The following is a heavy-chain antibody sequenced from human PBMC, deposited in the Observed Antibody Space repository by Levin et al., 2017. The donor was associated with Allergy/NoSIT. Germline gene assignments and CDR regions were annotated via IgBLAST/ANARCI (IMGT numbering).Heavy chain of an antibody. D-gene: IGHD3-10*01. Sequence: GGSLRLSCAASGFTFSSYGMHWVRQAPGKGLEWVAVISYDGSNKYYADSVKGRFTISRDNSKNTLYLQMNSLRAEDTAVYYCAKDSLWFGELSWFDPWGQGTLVTVSS. CDR3: AKDSLWFGELSWFDP. CDR1: GFTFSSYG. J-gene: IGHJ5*02. CDR2: ISYDGSNK. V-gene: IGHV3-30*18.